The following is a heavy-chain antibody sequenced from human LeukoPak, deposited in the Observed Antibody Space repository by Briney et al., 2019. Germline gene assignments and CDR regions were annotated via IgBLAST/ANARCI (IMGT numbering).Heavy chain of an antibody. CDR3: ARDHHRRLYDSQARNTFDI. D-gene: IGHD3-22*01. CDR1: GFTFSSYS. J-gene: IGHJ3*02. CDR2: ISSSSSTT. V-gene: IGHV3-48*01. Sequence: SGGSLRLSCAASGFTFSSYSMNWVRQAPGKGLEGVSYISSSSSTTYYADSVKGRFALSRDNCNNSLYMQMNSLRAEDTAVYYCARDHHRRLYDSQARNTFDIWGQGTMVTVSS.